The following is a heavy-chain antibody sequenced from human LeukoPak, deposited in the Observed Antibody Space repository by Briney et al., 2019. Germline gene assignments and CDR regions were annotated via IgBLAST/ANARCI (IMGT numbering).Heavy chain of an antibody. D-gene: IGHD2-8*01. CDR3: ARDLGLMVPIYAMDV. J-gene: IGHJ6*04. V-gene: IGHV4-39*07. Sequence: SETLSLTCTVSGGSISSSSYYWGWIRQPPGKGLEWIGSIYYSGSTYYNPSLKSRVTISVDTSKNQFSLKLSSVTAADTAVYYCARDLGLMVPIYAMDVWGKGTTVTVSS. CDR1: GGSISSSSYY. CDR2: IYYSGST.